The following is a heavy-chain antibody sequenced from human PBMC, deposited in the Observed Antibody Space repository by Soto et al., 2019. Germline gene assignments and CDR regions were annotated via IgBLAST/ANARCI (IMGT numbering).Heavy chain of an antibody. CDR2: IIPIFGTA. D-gene: IGHD3-3*02. V-gene: IGHV1-69*06. J-gene: IGHJ6*02. CDR1: GGTFSSYA. CDR3: ARGRVLGYYYYGMDV. Sequence: EAAVKVSCKASGGTFSSYAISWVRQAPGQGLEWMGGIIPIFGTANYAQKFQGRVTITADKSTSTAYMELSSLRSEDTAVYYCARGRVLGYYYYGMDVWGQGTTVTVSS.